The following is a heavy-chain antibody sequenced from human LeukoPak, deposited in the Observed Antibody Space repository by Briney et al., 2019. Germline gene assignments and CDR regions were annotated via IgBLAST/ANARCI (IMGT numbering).Heavy chain of an antibody. D-gene: IGHD5-12*01. J-gene: IGHJ5*02. Sequence: GGSLRLSCAASGFTFSSYAMSWVRQAPGKGLEWVSGISGSGGSTFYTDSVKGRFTISRDNSKNTLYLQMNSLRAEDTAVYYCARAKVATTVHWFDPWGQGTLVTVSS. V-gene: IGHV3-23*01. CDR3: ARAKVATTVHWFDP. CDR1: GFTFSSYA. CDR2: ISGSGGST.